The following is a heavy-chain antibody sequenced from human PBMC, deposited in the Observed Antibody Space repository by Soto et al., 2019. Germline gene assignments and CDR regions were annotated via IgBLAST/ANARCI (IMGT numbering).Heavy chain of an antibody. J-gene: IGHJ5*02. Sequence: EVQLLESGGDLVQPGGSLRLSCVASGFTFGSYGMTWVRQTPGKGLEWVSSIGVSGASTYYADSVEGRFIISRDNSKNTMYLQMNSLSAEDTAVYYCSKGTTGAAWFDPWGQGTLVTVSS. CDR1: GFTFGSYG. CDR2: IGVSGAST. CDR3: SKGTTGAAWFDP. V-gene: IGHV3-23*01. D-gene: IGHD1-1*01.